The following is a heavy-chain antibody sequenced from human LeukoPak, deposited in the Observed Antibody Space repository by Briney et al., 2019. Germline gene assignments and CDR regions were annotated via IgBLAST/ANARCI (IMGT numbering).Heavy chain of an antibody. CDR1: GFTFDDYA. CDR2: ISWNSGSI. V-gene: IGHV3-9*01. Sequence: GGPLRLSCAASGFTFDDYAMHWVRQAPGKGLEWVSGISWNSGSIGYADSVKGRFTISRDNAKNSLYLQMNSLRAEDTAVYYCARDIGQYWGQGTLVTVSS. CDR3: ARDIGQY. J-gene: IGHJ4*02.